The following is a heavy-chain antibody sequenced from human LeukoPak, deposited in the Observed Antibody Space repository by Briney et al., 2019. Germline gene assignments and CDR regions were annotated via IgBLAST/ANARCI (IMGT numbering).Heavy chain of an antibody. D-gene: IGHD3-22*01. V-gene: IGHV4-59*01. CDR1: GGSISSYY. CDR2: IYYSGST. CDR3: ARAIDGDDSSGYYYYYGMDV. J-gene: IGHJ6*02. Sequence: PSETLSLTCTVSGGSISSYYWSWIRQPPGKGLEWIGYIYYSGSTNYNPSLKGRVTISVDTSKNQFSLKLSSVTAADTAVYYCARAIDGDDSSGYYYYYGMDVWGQGTTVTVSS.